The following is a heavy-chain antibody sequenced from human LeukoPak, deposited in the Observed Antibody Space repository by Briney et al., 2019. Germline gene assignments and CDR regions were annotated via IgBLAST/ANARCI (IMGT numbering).Heavy chain of an antibody. V-gene: IGHV3-21*01. CDR2: ISSSSSYI. CDR3: ARDLHGSGSYYAGAFDI. J-gene: IGHJ3*02. D-gene: IGHD3-10*01. CDR1: GFTFSSYS. Sequence: KSGGSLRLSCAASGFTFSSYSMNWVRQAPGKGLEWVSSISSSSSYIYYADSVKGRFTISRDNAKNSLYLQMNSLRAEDTAVYYCARDLHGSGSYYAGAFDIWGQGTMVAVSS.